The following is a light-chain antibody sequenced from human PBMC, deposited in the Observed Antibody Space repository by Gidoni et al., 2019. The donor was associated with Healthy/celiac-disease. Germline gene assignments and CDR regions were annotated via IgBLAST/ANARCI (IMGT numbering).Light chain of an antibody. CDR2: DAS. V-gene: IGKV3-11*01. Sequence: IVLTQSPDTLSLSPGERATLSFRASQCVSSYLAWDQQNPGQSPRLLIYDASNRATGIPARFSGSGSGTDFTLTISSLEPEDFAVYYCKQRSNWPTFGQETRLEIK. J-gene: IGKJ5*01. CDR3: KQRSNWPT. CDR1: QCVSSY.